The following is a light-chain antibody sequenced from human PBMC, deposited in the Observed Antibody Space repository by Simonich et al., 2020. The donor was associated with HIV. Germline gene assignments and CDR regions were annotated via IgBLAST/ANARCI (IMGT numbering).Light chain of an antibody. V-gene: IGKV3-15*01. Sequence: EIVMTQFPATLSVSPGEIATLSCRASQSISNNLAWYQQKPGQAPRLLTNGASTRATGIPARFSGSGSGTEFTLTISSMQSEDFAVYYCQQYSNWPPTFGQGTKVEIK. CDR3: QQYSNWPPT. CDR1: QSISNN. J-gene: IGKJ1*01. CDR2: GAS.